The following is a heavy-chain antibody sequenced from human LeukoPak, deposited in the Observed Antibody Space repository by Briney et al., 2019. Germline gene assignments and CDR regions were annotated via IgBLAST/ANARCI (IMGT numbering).Heavy chain of an antibody. D-gene: IGHD2-2*01. Sequence: PSETLSLTCAVYGGSFGGYYWSWIRQPPGKGLEWIGEINHSGSTNYNPSLKSRVTISVDTSKNQFSLKLSSVTAADTAVHYCARGAPFVVVPAATNWFDPWGQGTLVTVSS. CDR1: GGSFGGYY. J-gene: IGHJ5*02. CDR2: INHSGST. CDR3: ARGAPFVVVPAATNWFDP. V-gene: IGHV4-34*01.